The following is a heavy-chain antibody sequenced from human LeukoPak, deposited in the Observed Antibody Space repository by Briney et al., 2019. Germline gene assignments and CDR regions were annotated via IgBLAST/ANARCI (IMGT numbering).Heavy chain of an antibody. CDR3: ARDGSSGYRQIDY. D-gene: IGHD6-13*01. Sequence: SETLSLTCTVSGGSISSYYWSWIRQPPGKGLEWIGYIYYSGSTNCKPSLKSRVTISVDTSKNQFSLKLSSVTAADTAVYYCARDGSSGYRQIDYWGQGTLVTVSS. CDR2: IYYSGST. V-gene: IGHV4-59*01. CDR1: GGSISSYY. J-gene: IGHJ4*02.